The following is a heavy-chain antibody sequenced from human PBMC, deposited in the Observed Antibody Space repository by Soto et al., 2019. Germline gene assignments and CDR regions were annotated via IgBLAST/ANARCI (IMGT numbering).Heavy chain of an antibody. V-gene: IGHV1-69*01. CDR2: IVPMFGTA. CDR3: ARNGTYSSSLSQYSGMDG. D-gene: IGHD6-6*01. Sequence: QVQLVQSGAEVKEPGSSVKVSCKASGGTFANFIMNWVRQTPGQGLEWMGGIVPMFGTATYAEKFKGRVTISATESTSTAYMELTSLRSEDTAVYYCARNGTYSSSLSQYSGMDGWGQGTTVTVS. CDR1: GGTFANFI. J-gene: IGHJ6*02.